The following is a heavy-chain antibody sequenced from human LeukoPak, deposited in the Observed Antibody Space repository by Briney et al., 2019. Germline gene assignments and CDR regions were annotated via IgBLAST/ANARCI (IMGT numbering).Heavy chain of an antibody. CDR2: INHSGST. CDR3: ARLDYDFWSGSARWFDP. Sequence: SETLSLTCAVYGGSFSGYYWSWIRQPPGKGLEWIGEINHSGSTNYNPSLKSRVTISVDTSKNQFSLKLSSVTAADTAVYYCARLDYDFWSGSARWFDPWGQGILVTVSS. CDR1: GGSFSGYY. V-gene: IGHV4-34*01. J-gene: IGHJ5*02. D-gene: IGHD3-3*01.